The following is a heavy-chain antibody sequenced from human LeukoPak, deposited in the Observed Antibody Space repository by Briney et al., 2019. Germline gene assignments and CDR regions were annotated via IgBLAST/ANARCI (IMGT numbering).Heavy chain of an antibody. CDR3: ARACPRTIFGVVIKPQYFDY. CDR1: GYSISSGYY. D-gene: IGHD3-3*01. CDR2: ICHSGST. Sequence: PSETMSLTCTVSGYSISSGYYWGWIRQPPGKGLEWIGSICHSGSTYYNPSLKSRVTISVDTSKNQFSLKLSSVTAADTAVYYCARACPRTIFGVVIKPQYFDYWGQGTLVTVSS. V-gene: IGHV4-38-2*02. J-gene: IGHJ4*02.